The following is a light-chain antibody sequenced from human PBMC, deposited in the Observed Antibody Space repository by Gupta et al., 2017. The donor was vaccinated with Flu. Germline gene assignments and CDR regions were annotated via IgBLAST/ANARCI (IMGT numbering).Light chain of an antibody. CDR2: QDS. CDR1: KLGDKY. Sequence: SYELTQPPSVSVPPGQTASITCSGDKLGDKYACLYQQKPGHSPVLFIYQDSKRPPGIPERFSGSNSGNTATLTISGTQARDETDYYCQAWDSSTANVFGTGTKVTVL. V-gene: IGLV3-1*01. J-gene: IGLJ1*01. CDR3: QAWDSSTANV.